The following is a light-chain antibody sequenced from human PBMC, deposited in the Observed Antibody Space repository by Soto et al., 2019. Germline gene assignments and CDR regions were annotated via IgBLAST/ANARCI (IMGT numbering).Light chain of an antibody. CDR2: SNN. CDR3: SSYSGSDNFVV. J-gene: IGLJ2*01. CDR1: RSSIGSNT. V-gene: IGLV1-44*01. Sequence: QSVLTQPPSASGTPGQRVTISCSGSRSSIGSNTVNWYQHLPGMAPKLLIYSNNHRPSGVPDRFSGSKSGNTASLTVSGLHAEDEADYYCSSYSGSDNFVVFGGGTKLTVL.